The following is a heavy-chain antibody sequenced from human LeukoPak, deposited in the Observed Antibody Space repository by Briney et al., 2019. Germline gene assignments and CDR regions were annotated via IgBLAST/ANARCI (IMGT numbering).Heavy chain of an antibody. CDR2: IKQDGSEK. CDR1: GFTFSSYW. D-gene: IGHD3-9*01. V-gene: IGHV3-7*03. J-gene: IGHJ4*02. Sequence: PGGSLRLSCAASGFTFSSYWMSWVRQAPGKGLEWVANIKQDGSEKYYVDSVKGRFTISRDNAKNSLYLQMNSLRAEGTAVYYCARAGSDYDILTGQYYFDYWGQGTLVTVFS. CDR3: ARAGSDYDILTGQYYFDY.